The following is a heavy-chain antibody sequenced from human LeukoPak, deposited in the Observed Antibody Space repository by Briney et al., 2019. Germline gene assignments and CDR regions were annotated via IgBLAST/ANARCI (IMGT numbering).Heavy chain of an antibody. D-gene: IGHD6-19*01. CDR3: ARVYSSGWSGNWFDP. CDR1: GGSISSYY. J-gene: IGHJ5*02. CDR2: IYTSGST. V-gene: IGHV4-4*07. Sequence: YPSETLSLTCTVSGGSISSYYWSWIRQPAGKGLEWIGRIYTSGSTNYNPSLKSRVTMSVDTSKNQFSLKLSSVTAADTAVYYCARVYSSGWSGNWFDPWGQGTLVTVSS.